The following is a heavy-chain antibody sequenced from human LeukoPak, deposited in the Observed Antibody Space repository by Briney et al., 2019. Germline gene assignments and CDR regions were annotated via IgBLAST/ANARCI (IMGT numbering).Heavy chain of an antibody. Sequence: SETLSLTCTVSGGSISSSSYYWGWIRQPPGKGLEWIGSIYYSGSTYYNPSLKSRVTISVDTSKNQFSLKLSSVTAADTAVYYCARVGPWVNPDYYYYYMDVWGKGTTVTVSS. CDR3: ARVGPWVNPDYYYYYMDV. D-gene: IGHD1-14*01. CDR1: GGSISSSSYY. J-gene: IGHJ6*03. V-gene: IGHV4-39*01. CDR2: IYYSGST.